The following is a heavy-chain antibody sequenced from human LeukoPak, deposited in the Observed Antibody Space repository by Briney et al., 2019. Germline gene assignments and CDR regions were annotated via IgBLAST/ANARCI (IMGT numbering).Heavy chain of an antibody. CDR1: GYSISTGYY. CDR3: GRDSRGPDN. CDR2: FYHGGST. J-gene: IGHJ4*02. D-gene: IGHD3-22*01. Sequence: SETLSLTCTVSGYSISTGYYWDWIRQPPGKGLEWIGTFYHGGSTYYNPSLKSRVTISVDTPKNQISLKLNSVTAADTGVYYCGRDSRGPDNWGQGTLVTVSS. V-gene: IGHV4-38-2*02.